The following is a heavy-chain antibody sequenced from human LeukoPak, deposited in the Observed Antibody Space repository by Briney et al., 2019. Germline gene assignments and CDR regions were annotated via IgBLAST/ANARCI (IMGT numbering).Heavy chain of an antibody. V-gene: IGHV3-30*18. CDR1: GFTFSSYG. CDR3: AKRKIGAVAGSLDY. CDR2: ISYDGSNK. D-gene: IGHD6-19*01. Sequence: GGSLRLSCAASGFTFSSYGMHWVRQAPGKGLEWVAVISYDGSNKYYADSVKGRFTISRDNSKNTLYLQMNNLRAEDTAVYYCAKRKIGAVAGSLDYWGQGTLVTVSS. J-gene: IGHJ4*02.